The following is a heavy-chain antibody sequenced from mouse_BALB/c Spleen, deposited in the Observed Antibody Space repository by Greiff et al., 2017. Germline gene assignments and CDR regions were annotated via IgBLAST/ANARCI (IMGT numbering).Heavy chain of an antibody. D-gene: IGHD4-1*01. V-gene: IGHV3-2*02. CDR1: GYSITSDYA. CDR3: ARLGTGTYFDY. Sequence: ESGPGLVKPSQSLSLTCTVTGYSITSDYAWNWIRQFPGNKLEWMGYISYSGSTSYNPSLKSRISITRDTSKNQFFLQLNSVITEDTATYYCARLGTGTYFDYWGQGTTLTVSS. J-gene: IGHJ2*01. CDR2: ISYSGST.